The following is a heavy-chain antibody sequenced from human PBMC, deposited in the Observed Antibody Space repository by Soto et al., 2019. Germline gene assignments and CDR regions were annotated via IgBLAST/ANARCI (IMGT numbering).Heavy chain of an antibody. J-gene: IGHJ4*02. CDR2: IYYSGST. Sequence: QLQLQESGPGLVKPSETLSLTCTVSGGSIRSSSYYWGWIRQPPGKGLEWIATIYYSGSTYYNPSLKSRVTLSXXTSTNQFSLRLGSVTAADTAVYYCARYYSNSGIDFWGQGTLVIVSS. CDR3: ARYYSNSGIDF. V-gene: IGHV4-39*01. D-gene: IGHD4-4*01. CDR1: GGSIRSSSYY.